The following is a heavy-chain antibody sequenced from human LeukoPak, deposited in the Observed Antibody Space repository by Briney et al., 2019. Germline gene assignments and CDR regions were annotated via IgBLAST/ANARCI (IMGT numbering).Heavy chain of an antibody. CDR2: INHNGNVN. V-gene: IGHV3-7*03. J-gene: IGHJ6*02. D-gene: IGHD3-16*01. CDR3: AGGGGLDV. Sequence: GGSLRLSCAASGFTFSSYWMNWARQAPGKGLEWVASINHNGNVNYYVDSVKGRFTISRDNAKDSLYLQMSNLRAEDTAVYFWAGGGGLDVWGQGATVTASS. CDR1: GFTFSSYW.